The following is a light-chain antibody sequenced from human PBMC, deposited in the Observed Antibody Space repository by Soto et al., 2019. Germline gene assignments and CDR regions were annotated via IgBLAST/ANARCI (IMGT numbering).Light chain of an antibody. J-gene: IGKJ4*01. V-gene: IGKV3-11*01. CDR2: DAS. CDR3: QQRTNWPLT. CDR1: QSVSTY. Sequence: EIVLTQSPATLSLSPGERATLSCRASQSVSTYLAWYQQKPGQAPRLLIYDASNRATGIPARFGGSASGTDFTLTISSLEPEDFAVYYCQQRTNWPLTFVGGTKVEI.